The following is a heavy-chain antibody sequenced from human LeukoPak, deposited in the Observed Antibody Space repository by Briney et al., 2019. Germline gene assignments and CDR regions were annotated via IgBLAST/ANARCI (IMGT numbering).Heavy chain of an antibody. J-gene: IGHJ5*02. Sequence: PGGSLRLSCAASGFTVRSNYMSWVRQAPGKGLEWVSFISGGGTTIYYADSVKGRFTISRDNAKKSLYLQMNSLRAEDTAVYYCASLDAGSGGWLMGENWSDPWGQGALVTVSS. CDR1: GFTVRSNY. CDR3: ASLDAGSGGWLMGENWSDP. V-gene: IGHV3-11*04. CDR2: ISGGGTTI. D-gene: IGHD3-10*01.